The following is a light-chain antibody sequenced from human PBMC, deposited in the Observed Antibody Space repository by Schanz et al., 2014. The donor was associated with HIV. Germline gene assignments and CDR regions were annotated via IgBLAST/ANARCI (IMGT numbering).Light chain of an antibody. CDR1: QSISSY. J-gene: IGKJ5*01. CDR3: QQYYRYPIT. CDR2: AAS. Sequence: DIQMTQSPSSLSASVGDRVTITCRASQSISSYLNWYQQKPGKAPKLLIYAASSLQSGVPSRFIGGGSGADFTLTITCLQSEDSAMYYCQQYYRYPITFGQGTRLDI. V-gene: IGKV1-39*01.